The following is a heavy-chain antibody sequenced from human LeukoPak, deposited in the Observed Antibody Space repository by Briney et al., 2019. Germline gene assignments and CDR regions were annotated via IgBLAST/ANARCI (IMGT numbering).Heavy chain of an antibody. CDR3: ARAPQSSSWYDFDY. CDR2: ISAYNGNT. CDR1: GYTFTSYG. D-gene: IGHD6-13*01. Sequence: GASVKVSCKASGYTFTSYGISWVRQAPGQGLEWMGWISAYNGNTNYAQKLQGRVTMTSDTSTSTAYMELRSLRSDDTAVYYCARAPQSSSWYDFDYWGQGTLVTVSS. V-gene: IGHV1-18*01. J-gene: IGHJ4*02.